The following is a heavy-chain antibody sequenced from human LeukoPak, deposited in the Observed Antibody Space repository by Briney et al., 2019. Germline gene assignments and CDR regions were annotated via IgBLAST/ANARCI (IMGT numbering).Heavy chain of an antibody. V-gene: IGHV3-66*01. CDR2: IYSGGST. CDR3: ARASHLTASSYYYYGMDV. Sequence: GGSLRLSCAASGFTVSSNYMSWVRLAPGKGLEWVSVIYSGGSTYYADSVKGRFTISRDNSKNTLYLQMNSLRAEDTAVYYCARASHLTASSYYYYGMDVWGQGTTVTVSS. J-gene: IGHJ6*02. CDR1: GFTVSSNY. D-gene: IGHD2-21*02.